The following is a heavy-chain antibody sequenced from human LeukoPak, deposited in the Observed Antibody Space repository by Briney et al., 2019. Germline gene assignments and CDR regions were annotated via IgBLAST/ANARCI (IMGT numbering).Heavy chain of an antibody. CDR3: AKPLGPVPVDYFDY. V-gene: IGHV3-23*01. CDR2: ISGSGGST. Sequence: GESLRLSCGASGFTFSSYAMSWVRQAPGKGLEWVSAISGSGGSTYYADSVKGRFTISRDNSKNTLYLQMNSLRAEDTAVYYCAKPLGPVPVDYFDYWGQGTLVTVSS. D-gene: IGHD3-10*01. J-gene: IGHJ4*02. CDR1: GFTFSSYA.